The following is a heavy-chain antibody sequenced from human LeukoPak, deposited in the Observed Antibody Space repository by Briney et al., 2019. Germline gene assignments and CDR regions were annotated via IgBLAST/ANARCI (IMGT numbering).Heavy chain of an antibody. V-gene: IGHV3-21*04. CDR3: ARGGGLDV. J-gene: IGHJ6*02. CDR2: ISSNNRYI. Sequence: GGSLRLSCAASGFTFSTYSMNWVRQDPGKGLEWVPSISSNNRYIYYADSVKGRFTISRDNAKNSLYLQMSNLRAEDTAVYFCARGGGLDVWGQGATVTVSS. D-gene: IGHD3-16*01. CDR1: GFTFSTYS.